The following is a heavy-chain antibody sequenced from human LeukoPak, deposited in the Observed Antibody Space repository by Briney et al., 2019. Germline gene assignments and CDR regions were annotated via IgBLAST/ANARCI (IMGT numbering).Heavy chain of an antibody. CDR2: IYSGGST. V-gene: IGHV3-53*01. Sequence: PGRSLRLSCAASGFTVSSNYMSWVRQAPGKGLEWVSVIYSGGSTYYADSVKGRFTISRDNSKNTLFLQMNSLRAEDTAIYYCAKVGFRSSSYISGIEYWGQGTLVTVSS. D-gene: IGHD6-6*01. CDR1: GFTVSSNY. CDR3: AKVGFRSSSYISGIEY. J-gene: IGHJ4*02.